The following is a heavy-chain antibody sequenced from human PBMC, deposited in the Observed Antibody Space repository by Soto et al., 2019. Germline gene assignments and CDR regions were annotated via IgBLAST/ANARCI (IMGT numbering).Heavy chain of an antibody. CDR1: GYTFTGYY. CDR3: ARVLTRGDRDWYFDY. V-gene: IGHV1-2*04. D-gene: IGHD2-15*01. Sequence: ASVKVSCKASGYTFTGYYMHWVRQAPGQGLEWMGWINPNSGGTNYAQKFQGWVTMTRDTSISTAYMELSRLRSDDTAVYYCARVLTRGDRDWYFDYWGQGTLVTVSS. J-gene: IGHJ4*02. CDR2: INPNSGGT.